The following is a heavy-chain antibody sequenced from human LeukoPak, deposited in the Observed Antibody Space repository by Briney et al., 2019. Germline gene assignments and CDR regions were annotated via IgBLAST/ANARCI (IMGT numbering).Heavy chain of an antibody. CDR1: GGSFSGYY. J-gene: IGHJ4*02. V-gene: IGHV4-34*01. CDR3: ANPHPYSSGWDLDY. D-gene: IGHD6-19*01. Sequence: PSETLSLTCAVYGGSFSGYYWSWIRQPPGKGLEWIGEINHSGSTNYNPSLKSRVTISVDTSKNQFSLKLSSVTAADTAVYYCANPHPYSSGWDLDYWGQGTLVTVSS. CDR2: INHSGST.